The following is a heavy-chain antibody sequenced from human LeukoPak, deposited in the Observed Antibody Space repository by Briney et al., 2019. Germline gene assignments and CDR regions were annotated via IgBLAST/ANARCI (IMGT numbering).Heavy chain of an antibody. J-gene: IGHJ4*02. D-gene: IGHD3-9*01. V-gene: IGHV3-23*01. CDR2: ISGNGGST. CDR1: GFTFSSYA. CDR3: AKVVDSYYFDY. Sequence: GGSLRLSCAASGFTFSSYAMSWVRQAPGKGLERVSAISGNGGSTYYADSVKGRFTISKDNSKNTLYLQMNSLRAEDTAVYYCAKVVDSYYFDYWGQGSLVTVSS.